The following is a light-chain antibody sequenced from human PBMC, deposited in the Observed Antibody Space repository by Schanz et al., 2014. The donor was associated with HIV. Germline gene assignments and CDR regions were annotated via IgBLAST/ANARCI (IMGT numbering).Light chain of an antibody. CDR3: QQYNTWPRT. V-gene: IGKV3-15*01. J-gene: IGKJ1*01. CDR1: QSVRTS. Sequence: EILLTQSPAILSLSLGDRATLSCRASQSVRTSLAWYQQKPGQAPRLLIYGASTRAPSFPARFSGSGSGTEFTLTISSLQSEDFAVYYCQQYNTWPRTFGQGTKVELK. CDR2: GAS.